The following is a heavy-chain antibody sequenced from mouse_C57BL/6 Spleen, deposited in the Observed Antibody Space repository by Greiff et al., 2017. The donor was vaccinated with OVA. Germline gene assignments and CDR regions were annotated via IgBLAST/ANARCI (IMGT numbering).Heavy chain of an antibody. CDR1: GFTFSDYG. D-gene: IGHD2-3*01. V-gene: IGHV5-17*01. J-gene: IGHJ1*03. CDR3: ARLGDGYYWYFDV. Sequence: EVNVVESGGGLVKPGGSLKLSCAASGFTFSDYGMHWVRQAPEKGLEWVAYISSGSSTIYYADTVKGRFTISRDNAKNTLFLQMTSLRSEDTAMYYCARLGDGYYWYFDVWGTGTTVTVSS. CDR2: ISSGSSTI.